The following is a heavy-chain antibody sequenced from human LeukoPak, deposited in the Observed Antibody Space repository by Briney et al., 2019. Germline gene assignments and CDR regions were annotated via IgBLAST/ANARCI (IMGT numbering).Heavy chain of an antibody. J-gene: IGHJ4*02. CDR3: ARDRGSTVTISGGWFDY. Sequence: ASVKVSCKASGYTFTSYYMHWVRRAPGQGLEWMGIINPSGGSTSYAQKFQGRVTMTRDMSTSTVYMELSSLRSEDTAVYYCARDRGSTVTISGGWFDYWGQGTLVTVSS. D-gene: IGHD4-17*01. V-gene: IGHV1-46*01. CDR2: INPSGGST. CDR1: GYTFTSYY.